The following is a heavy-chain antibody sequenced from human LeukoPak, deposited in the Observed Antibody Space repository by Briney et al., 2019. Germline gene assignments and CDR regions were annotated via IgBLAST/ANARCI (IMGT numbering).Heavy chain of an antibody. Sequence: GRSLRLSCVASGFTFSSYAMHWVRQAPGKGLEWVAVISYDGSNKYYADSVKGQFTISRDNSKNTLYLQMNSLRAEDTAVYYCARVWDGDSHYFDYWGQGTLVTVSS. D-gene: IGHD4-17*01. V-gene: IGHV3-30*03. CDR2: ISYDGSNK. J-gene: IGHJ4*02. CDR3: ARVWDGDSHYFDY. CDR1: GFTFSSYA.